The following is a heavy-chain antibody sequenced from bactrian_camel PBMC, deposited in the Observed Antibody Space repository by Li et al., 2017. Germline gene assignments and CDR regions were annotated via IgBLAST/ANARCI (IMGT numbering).Heavy chain of an antibody. D-gene: IGHD1*01. J-gene: IGHJ4*01. Sequence: VQLVESGGGSVQAGGSLRLSCVASGATYSSNCMGWFRQAPGKEREVVATTYTRARGGGGYYADSVKGRFTISQDNAKNTVYLQMNSLNPEDTAMYYCAANFGPYCSGPYLARRANFLGQGTQVTVS. CDR2: TYTRARGGGG. V-gene: IGHV3-3*01. CDR1: GATYSSNC.